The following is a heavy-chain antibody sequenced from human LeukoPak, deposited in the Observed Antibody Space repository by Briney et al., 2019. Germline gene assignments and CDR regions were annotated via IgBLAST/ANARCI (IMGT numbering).Heavy chain of an antibody. J-gene: IGHJ4*02. D-gene: IGHD5-18*01. Sequence: GGSLRLSCAASGFTFSNYAMHWARQAPGKGLEWMSVISYDGRNKYFADSVKGRFTLSRDNSKNTLYLQMNNLRAEDTAVYYCARENGYRYDYWGQGTLVTVSS. CDR2: ISYDGRNK. V-gene: IGHV3-30*04. CDR1: GFTFSNYA. CDR3: ARENGYRYDY.